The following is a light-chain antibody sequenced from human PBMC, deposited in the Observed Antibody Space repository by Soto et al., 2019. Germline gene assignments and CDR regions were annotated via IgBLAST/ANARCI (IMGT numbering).Light chain of an antibody. CDR3: QQRSNWPWT. CDR2: DAS. Sequence: EIVLTQSPATLSLSPGDKATLSCRASPSVSSYLAWYQQKPCQAPRLLMYDASIRATGIPARFSGTGSERDFTLTITSLEPEDFAVYYCQQRSNWPWTFGQGTKVEIK. J-gene: IGKJ1*01. CDR1: PSVSSY. V-gene: IGKV3-11*02.